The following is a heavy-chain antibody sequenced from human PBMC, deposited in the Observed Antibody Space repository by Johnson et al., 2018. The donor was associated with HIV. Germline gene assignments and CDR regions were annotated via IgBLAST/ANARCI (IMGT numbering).Heavy chain of an antibody. D-gene: IGHD1-14*01. CDR2: IRYDGSNK. CDR3: ATRDPTHRPGVFDI. Sequence: QVQLVESGGGVVQPGGSLRLSCAASGFTFSSYGMHWVRQAPGKGLEWVAFIRYDGSNKYYADSVKGRFTISRDNSKNTLYLQMNSLRAEDTAVYYCATRDPTHRPGVFDIWGQGTMVTVSS. CDR1: GFTFSSYG. J-gene: IGHJ3*02. V-gene: IGHV3-30*02.